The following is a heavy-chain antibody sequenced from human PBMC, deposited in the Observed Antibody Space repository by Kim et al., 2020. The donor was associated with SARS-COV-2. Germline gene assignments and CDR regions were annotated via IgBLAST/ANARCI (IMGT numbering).Heavy chain of an antibody. D-gene: IGHD1-26*01. CDR3: ARTPIVGATDFDY. V-gene: IGHV1-18*01. Sequence: NYAQNLQDRVTMTTDTSTSTAYMELRSLRSDDTAVYYCARTPIVGATDFDYWGQGTLVTVSS. J-gene: IGHJ4*02.